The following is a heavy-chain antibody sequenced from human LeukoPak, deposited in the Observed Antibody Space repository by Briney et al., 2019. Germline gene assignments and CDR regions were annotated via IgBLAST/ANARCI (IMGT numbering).Heavy chain of an antibody. CDR2: IYHSGST. Sequence: PSETLSLTCAVSGYSISSGYYWGWIRQPPGKGLEWIGSIYHSGSTYYYPSLKSRVTISLDTSNNQFSLKLTSVTAADTAVYYCARGAYCSGATCYRSYDYYYMDVWGRGDTGTVAS. CDR3: ARGAYCSGATCYRSYDYYYMDV. J-gene: IGHJ6*03. CDR1: GYSISSGYY. V-gene: IGHV4-38-2*01. D-gene: IGHD2-15*01.